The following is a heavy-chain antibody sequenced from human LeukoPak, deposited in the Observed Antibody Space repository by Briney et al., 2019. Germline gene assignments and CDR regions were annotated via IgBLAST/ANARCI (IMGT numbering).Heavy chain of an antibody. CDR1: GGSISSSNW. D-gene: IGHD3-10*01. Sequence: PSETLSLTCAVSGGSISSSNWWSWVRQPPGKGLEGMGEIYHSGSTNYNPSLKSRVTISVDKSKNQFSLKLSSVTAAATAVYYCARESHHYYGSGSFYWGQGTLVTVSS. CDR2: IYHSGST. J-gene: IGHJ4*02. CDR3: ARESHHYYGSGSFY. V-gene: IGHV4-4*02.